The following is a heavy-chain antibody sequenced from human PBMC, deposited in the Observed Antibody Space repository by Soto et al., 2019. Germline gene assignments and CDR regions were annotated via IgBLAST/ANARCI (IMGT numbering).Heavy chain of an antibody. D-gene: IGHD2-8*02. CDR1: GGSISSSSYY. Sequence: SETLSLTCTVSGGSISSSSYYWGWIRQPPGKGLEWIGSIYYSGSTYYNPSLKSRVTISVDTSKNQFSLKLSSVTVADTAVYYCARSPTGTEYYYGMDVWGQGTTVTVSS. CDR3: ARSPTGTEYYYGMDV. CDR2: IYYSGST. J-gene: IGHJ6*02. V-gene: IGHV4-39*01.